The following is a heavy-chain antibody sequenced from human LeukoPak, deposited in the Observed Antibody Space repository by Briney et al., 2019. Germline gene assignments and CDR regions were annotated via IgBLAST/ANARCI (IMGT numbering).Heavy chain of an antibody. V-gene: IGHV1-2*02. Sequence: ASVKVSCTAPGYTFTGYYMHWVRQAPGQGLEWMGWINPNSGGTNYAQKFQGRVTMTRDTSISTAYMELSRLRSDDTAVYYCARDEQYQLMILDFWGQGTLITVSS. CDR1: GYTFTGYY. CDR2: INPNSGGT. CDR3: ARDEQYQLMILDF. D-gene: IGHD3-16*01. J-gene: IGHJ4*02.